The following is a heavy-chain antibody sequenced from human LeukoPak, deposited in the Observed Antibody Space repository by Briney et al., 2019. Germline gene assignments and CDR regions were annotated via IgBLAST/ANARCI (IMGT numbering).Heavy chain of an antibody. CDR2: ISSGGSTI. J-gene: IGHJ3*02. CDR1: GFTFSSYS. D-gene: IGHD2-8*01. CDR3: ARVLLISVFSDAFDI. Sequence: GGSLRLSCAASGFTFSSYSMNWVRQAPGKGLEWVSSISSGGSTIYYADSVKGRFTISRDNAKNSLYLQMNSLRAEDTAVYYCARVLLISVFSDAFDIWGQGTMVTVSS. V-gene: IGHV3-48*01.